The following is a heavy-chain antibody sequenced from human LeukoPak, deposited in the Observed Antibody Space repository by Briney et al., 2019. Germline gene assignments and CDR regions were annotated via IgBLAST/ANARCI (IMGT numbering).Heavy chain of an antibody. CDR1: GYTFTGYY. D-gene: IGHD3-3*01. CDR2: INPNSGGT. CDR3: ARGAEFNHAYYDFWSGYSNPIDY. J-gene: IGHJ4*02. V-gene: IGHV1-2*02. Sequence: ASVKVSCKASGYTFTGYYMHRVRQAPGQGLEWMGWINPNSGGTNYAQKFQGRVTMTRDTSISTAYMELSRLRSDDTAVYYCARGAEFNHAYYDFWSGYSNPIDYWGQGTLVTVSS.